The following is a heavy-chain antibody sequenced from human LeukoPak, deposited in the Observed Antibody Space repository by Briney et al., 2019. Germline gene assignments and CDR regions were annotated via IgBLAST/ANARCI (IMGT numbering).Heavy chain of an antibody. CDR3: ARYDDYFDY. Sequence: SQTLSLTCTVSGGSISSGSYYWSWIRQPAGKGLEWIGRIYTSGSTNYNPSFKSRVTISVDTSKNQFSLKLSSVTAADTAVYYCARYDDYFDYWRQGTLVTVSS. CDR1: GGSISSGSYY. J-gene: IGHJ4*02. CDR2: IYTSGST. V-gene: IGHV4-61*02. D-gene: IGHD3-16*01.